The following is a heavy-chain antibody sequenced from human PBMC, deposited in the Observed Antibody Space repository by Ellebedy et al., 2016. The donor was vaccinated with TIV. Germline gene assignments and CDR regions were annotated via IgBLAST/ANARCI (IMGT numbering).Heavy chain of an antibody. V-gene: IGHV4-59*01. CDR3: ARGPGRQFGDS. J-gene: IGHJ4*02. D-gene: IGHD3-10*01. CDR1: GGSITNYY. Sequence: GSLRLSXSVSGGSITNYYWSWIRQPPGKGLEWIGYIYYTGGTNYNPSLRSRVTMSVDTSKNQFSLRLTSTTAADTAVYYCARGPGRQFGDSWGQGALVTVSS. CDR2: IYYTGGT.